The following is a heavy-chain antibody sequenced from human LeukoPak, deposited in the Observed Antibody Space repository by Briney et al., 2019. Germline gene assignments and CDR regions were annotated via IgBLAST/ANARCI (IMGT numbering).Heavy chain of an antibody. Sequence: SETLSLTCTVSGGSISRYYWSCIRQPPGKGLEWIGYIYYSGSTNYNPSLKSRVTISVDTSKNQFSLKLSSVTAADTAVYYCARGRAADDFWSGYSFDYWGQGTLVTVSS. CDR1: GGSISRYY. CDR3: ARGRAADDFWSGYSFDY. CDR2: IYYSGST. J-gene: IGHJ4*02. V-gene: IGHV4-59*01. D-gene: IGHD3-3*01.